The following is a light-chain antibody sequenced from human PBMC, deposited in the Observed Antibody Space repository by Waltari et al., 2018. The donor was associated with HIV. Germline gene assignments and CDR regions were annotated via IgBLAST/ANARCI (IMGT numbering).Light chain of an antibody. Sequence: DIQMTQSPSTLSASVGDRVTITCRASQSVSPWLAWYQQKPGKAPKLLISKASTLERGVPSRFSGSGSGTEFTLTISSLQPDDFATYFCQHYYTEFRTFGQGTAVEIK. V-gene: IGKV1-5*03. CDR2: KAS. CDR1: QSVSPW. CDR3: QHYYTEFRT. J-gene: IGKJ1*01.